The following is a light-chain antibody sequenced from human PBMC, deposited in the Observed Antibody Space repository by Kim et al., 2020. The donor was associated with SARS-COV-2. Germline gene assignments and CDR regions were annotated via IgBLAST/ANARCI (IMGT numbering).Light chain of an antibody. CDR3: CSYAGSYTLV. CDR2: DVS. V-gene: IGLV2-11*01. J-gene: IGLJ3*02. CDR1: SSDVGGYNY. Sequence: QSALTQPRSVYGSPGQSVTISCTGTSSDVGGYNYVSWYQQHPGKAPKLMIYDVSKRPSGVPDRFSGSKSGNTASLTISGLQDEDEADYYCCSYAGSYTLVFGGGTQLTVL.